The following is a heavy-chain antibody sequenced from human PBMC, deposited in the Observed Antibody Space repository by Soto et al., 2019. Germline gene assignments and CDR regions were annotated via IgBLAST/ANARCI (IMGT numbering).Heavy chain of an antibody. CDR3: ARAEGYDSSGYGWFDP. Sequence: ASVKVSCKASGYTFTSYDINWVRQATGQGLEWMGWMNPNSGSTGYAQKFQGRVTMTRNTSISTAYMELSSLRSEDTAVYYCARAEGYDSSGYGWFDPWGQGTLVTVSS. CDR1: GYTFTSYD. J-gene: IGHJ5*02. D-gene: IGHD3-22*01. CDR2: MNPNSGST. V-gene: IGHV1-8*01.